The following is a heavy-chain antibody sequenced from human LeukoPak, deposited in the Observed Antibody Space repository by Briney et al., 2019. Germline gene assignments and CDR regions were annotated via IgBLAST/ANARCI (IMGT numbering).Heavy chain of an antibody. Sequence: GGSLRPSCAASGFTFSSYGMHWVRQAPGKGLEWVAFIRYDGSNKYYADSVKGRFTISRDNSKNTLYLQMNSLRAEDTAVYYCARLLPTASMYYYDSSGVFDYWGQGTLVAVSS. J-gene: IGHJ4*02. V-gene: IGHV3-30*02. D-gene: IGHD3-22*01. CDR1: GFTFSSYG. CDR2: IRYDGSNK. CDR3: ARLLPTASMYYYDSSGVFDY.